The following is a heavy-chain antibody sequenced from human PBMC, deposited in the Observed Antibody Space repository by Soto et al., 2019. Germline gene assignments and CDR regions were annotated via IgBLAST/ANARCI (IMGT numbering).Heavy chain of an antibody. V-gene: IGHV3-66*01. J-gene: IGHJ6*01. CDR2: IYGGGAT. CDR3: ASGNNDYYYYYALDV. Sequence: EVQLVESGGGLVQPGGTLRLSCAASGFTVSSTYMNWVRQAPGKGLEWVSVIYGGGATYYSDSVKGRCSISRDTSKNTLYLQMNSLRADDTAVYYCASGNNDYYYYYALDVWDQGTTVTVPS. D-gene: IGHD1-1*01. CDR1: GFTVSSTY.